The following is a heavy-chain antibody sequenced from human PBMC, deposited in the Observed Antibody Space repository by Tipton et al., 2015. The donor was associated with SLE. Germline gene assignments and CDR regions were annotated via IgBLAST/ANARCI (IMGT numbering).Heavy chain of an antibody. J-gene: IGHJ4*02. V-gene: IGHV3-21*01. CDR2: ISSSNRYI. D-gene: IGHD2/OR15-2a*01. CDR1: GFTFSSHS. Sequence: SLRLSCAASGFTFSSHSMNWVRQAPGKGLEWVSSISSSNRYIYYADSVKGRFTVSRDNAKNSLYLQMNSLRADDTAAYYCATSNFFFAYWGQGTLVTVPS. CDR3: ATSNFFFAY.